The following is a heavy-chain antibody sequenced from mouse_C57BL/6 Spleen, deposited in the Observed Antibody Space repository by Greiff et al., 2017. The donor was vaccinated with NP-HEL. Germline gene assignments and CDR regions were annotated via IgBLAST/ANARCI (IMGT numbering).Heavy chain of an antibody. CDR3: ARAGRLRRGIDY. CDR1: GYTFTSYW. D-gene: IGHD2-4*01. Sequence: QVQLQQPGAELVKPGASVKLSCKASGYTFTSYWMQWVKQRPGQGLEWIGEIDPSDSYTNYNQKFKGKATLTVDTSSSTAYMQLSSLTSEDSAVYYCARAGRLRRGIDYWGQGTTLTVSS. CDR2: IDPSDSYT. V-gene: IGHV1-50*01. J-gene: IGHJ2*01.